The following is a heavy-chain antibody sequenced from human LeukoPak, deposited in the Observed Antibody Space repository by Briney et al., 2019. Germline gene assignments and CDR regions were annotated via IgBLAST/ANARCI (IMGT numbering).Heavy chain of an antibody. J-gene: IGHJ6*03. V-gene: IGHV1-8*01. D-gene: IGHD6-19*01. CDR3: ARGQRMAVAGTTHANYYYYYMDV. CDR2: MNPNSGNT. CDR1: GYTFTSYD. Sequence: ASVKVSCKASGYTFTSYDINWVRQATGQGLEWRGWMNPNSGNTGYAQKFQGRVTITRNTSISTAYMELSSLRSEDTAVYYCARGQRMAVAGTTHANYYYYYMDVWGKGTTVTVSS.